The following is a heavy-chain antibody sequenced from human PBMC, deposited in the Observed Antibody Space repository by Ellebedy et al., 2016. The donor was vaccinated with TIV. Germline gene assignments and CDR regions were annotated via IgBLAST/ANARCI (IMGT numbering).Heavy chain of an antibody. J-gene: IGHJ5*02. V-gene: IGHV3-11*01. CDR1: GFTFSDYY. CDR3: ARDTRFIDHQHNWFDP. CDR2: ISSSGSSV. Sequence: GESLKISCAASGFTFSDYYMIWIRQALGKGLEWVSYISSSGSSVYYADSVKGRFTISRDNAKNSLYLQINTLRAEDTAVYYCARDTRFIDHQHNWFDPWGQGTLVTVSS. D-gene: IGHD2-2*01.